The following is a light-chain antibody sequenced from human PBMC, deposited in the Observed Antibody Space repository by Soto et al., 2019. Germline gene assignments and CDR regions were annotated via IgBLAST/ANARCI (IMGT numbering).Light chain of an antibody. CDR3: LQDADFPRT. CDR1: QSISSW. Sequence: DIQMTQSPSTLSASVGDRVTITCRASQSISSWLAWYQQKPGKAPKLLIYDASSLESGVPSRFSGSGSGTEFTLTISSLQPEDVATYYCLQDADFPRTFGQGTKVDIK. V-gene: IGKV1-5*01. J-gene: IGKJ1*01. CDR2: DAS.